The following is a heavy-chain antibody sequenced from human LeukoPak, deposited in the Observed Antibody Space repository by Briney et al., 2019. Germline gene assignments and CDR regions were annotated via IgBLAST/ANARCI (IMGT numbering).Heavy chain of an antibody. CDR1: ASITTYY. V-gene: IGHV4-59*01. CDR2: VHHSGDT. D-gene: IGHD2/OR15-2a*01. Sequence: SETLSLTCSVSASITTYYWSWIRQPPGKGLEWIGYVHHSGDTNYNPSLKSRVTMFVDTAKSQFFLILNSVTAADTAVYYCARALSNWFDPWGQGTLVTASS. CDR3: ARALSNWFDP. J-gene: IGHJ5*02.